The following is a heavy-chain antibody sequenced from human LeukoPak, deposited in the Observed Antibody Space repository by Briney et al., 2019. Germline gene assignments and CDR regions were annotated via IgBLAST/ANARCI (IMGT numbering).Heavy chain of an antibody. Sequence: PSETLSLTCSVSGGFISGYYWSWIRQPPGKGLEWIGYIYYSGSTNYNPSLKSRVTMSVDTSKNQFSLKLSSVTAADMAVYYCARYGLAYTYDFWGQGTLVTVSS. CDR1: GGFISGYY. D-gene: IGHD3-16*01. J-gene: IGHJ4*02. CDR3: ARYGLAYTYDF. V-gene: IGHV4-59*01. CDR2: IYYSGST.